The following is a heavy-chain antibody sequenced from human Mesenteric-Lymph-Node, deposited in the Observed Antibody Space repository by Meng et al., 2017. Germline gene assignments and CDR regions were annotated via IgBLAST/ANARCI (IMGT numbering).Heavy chain of an antibody. Sequence: GESLKISCAASGFTFDDYAMHWVRQAPGKGLEWVSLISWDGGSTYYADSVKGRFTISRDNSKNSLYLQMNSLRAEDTALYYCAKDARAYGAYFDYWGQGTLVTVSS. D-gene: IGHD4/OR15-4a*01. CDR1: GFTFDDYA. CDR2: ISWDGGST. CDR3: AKDARAYGAYFDY. V-gene: IGHV3-43D*03. J-gene: IGHJ4*02.